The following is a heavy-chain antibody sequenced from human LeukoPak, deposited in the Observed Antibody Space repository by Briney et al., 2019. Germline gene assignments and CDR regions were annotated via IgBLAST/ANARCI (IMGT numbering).Heavy chain of an antibody. D-gene: IGHD1-1*01. V-gene: IGHV3-23*01. CDR1: GFTFSSYA. J-gene: IGHJ4*02. CDR3: AKGGTVLFDY. Sequence: GGSLRLSCAASGFTFSSYAMSWVRQAPGKGLECVSAISGSGGSTYYAHSVKGRFTISRDNSKNTLYLQMNSLRAEDTAVYYCAKGGTVLFDYWGQGTLVSVFS. CDR2: ISGSGGST.